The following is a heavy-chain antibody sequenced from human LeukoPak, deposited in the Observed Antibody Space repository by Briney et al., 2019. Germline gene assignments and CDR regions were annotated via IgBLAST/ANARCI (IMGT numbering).Heavy chain of an antibody. J-gene: IGHJ4*02. D-gene: IGHD6-13*01. CDR2: ISYDGSNK. CDR1: GFTFSSYG. Sequence: GGSLRLSCAASGFTFSSYGMHWVRQAPGRGLEWVAVISYDGSNKYYADSVKGRFTISRDNSKNTLYLQMNSLRAEGTAVYYCARGSIAAAGANDYWGQGTLVTVSS. CDR3: ARGSIAAAGANDY. V-gene: IGHV3-30*05.